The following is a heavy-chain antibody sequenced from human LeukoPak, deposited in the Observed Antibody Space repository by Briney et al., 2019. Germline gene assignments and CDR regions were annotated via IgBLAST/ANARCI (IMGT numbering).Heavy chain of an antibody. Sequence: ASVKVSCTVSGYTLTELSMHWVRQAPGKGLEWMGGFDPEDGETIYAQKFQGRVTMTEDTSTDTAYMELSSLRSEDTAVYYCATSSWIVGAFDAFDIWGQGTMVTVSS. V-gene: IGHV1-24*01. CDR1: GYTLTELS. CDR2: FDPEDGET. D-gene: IGHD1-26*01. J-gene: IGHJ3*02. CDR3: ATSSWIVGAFDAFDI.